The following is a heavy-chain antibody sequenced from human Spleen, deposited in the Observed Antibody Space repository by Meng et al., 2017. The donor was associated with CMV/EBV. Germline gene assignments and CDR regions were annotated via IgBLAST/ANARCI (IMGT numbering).Heavy chain of an antibody. J-gene: IGHJ6*02. D-gene: IGHD4-11*01. Sequence: GESLKISCAASGFTFSSYWMSWVRQAPGKGLEWVANIKQDGSEKYYVDSVKGRFTISRDNAKNSLYLQMHALRAEDTAVYYCTKDTSITTRYYYGMEVWGQGTPVTVSS. V-gene: IGHV3-7*03. CDR2: IKQDGSEK. CDR1: GFTFSSYW. CDR3: TKDTSITTRYYYGMEV.